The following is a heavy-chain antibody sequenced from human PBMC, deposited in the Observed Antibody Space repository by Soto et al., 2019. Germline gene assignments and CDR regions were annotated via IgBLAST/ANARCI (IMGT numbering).Heavy chain of an antibody. CDR2: ISSSDSTI. J-gene: IGHJ4*02. V-gene: IGHV3-48*02. CDR3: ARDPYGSVNSSPGY. D-gene: IGHD3-10*01. CDR1: GFTLSSYS. Sequence: GGSLRLSCSASGFTLSSYSMNWVRPAPGKGLEWVSYISSSDSTINYADSVKGRFTISRDNAKSSLHLQMSSLRDEDTAVYYCARDPYGSVNSSPGYWGQGTLVTVSS.